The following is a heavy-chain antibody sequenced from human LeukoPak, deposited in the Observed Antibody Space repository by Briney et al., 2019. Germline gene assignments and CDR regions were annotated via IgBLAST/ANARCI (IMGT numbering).Heavy chain of an antibody. Sequence: SETLSLTCAVSGGSISSTTSYWGWIRQPPGKGLEWIGRIYYSGSTFYNPSLKSRVTISVDTSKNQLSLRLSSVTAAGTAVYYCARHGSTDYFDYWGQGTLVTVSS. CDR3: ARHGSTDYFDY. J-gene: IGHJ4*02. D-gene: IGHD2-2*03. V-gene: IGHV4-39*01. CDR1: GGSISSTTSY. CDR2: IYYSGST.